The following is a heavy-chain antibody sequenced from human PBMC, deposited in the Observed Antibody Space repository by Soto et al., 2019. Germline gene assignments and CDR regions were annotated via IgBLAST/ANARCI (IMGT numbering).Heavy chain of an antibody. CDR1: GYAFTSSG. J-gene: IGHJ6*02. CDR2: ISTDNGNT. D-gene: IGHD3-3*01. CDR3: ARYQGITTFGVYSMYYYGMDV. V-gene: IGHV1-18*01. Sequence: ASVKVSCKASGYAFTSSGISWVRQAPGQGLEWMGWISTDNGNTNYAQHLQSRVSMTTDTSTSTAYMDLRNLRSDDTAVYYFARYQGITTFGVYSMYYYGMDVWGQGTTVTVSS.